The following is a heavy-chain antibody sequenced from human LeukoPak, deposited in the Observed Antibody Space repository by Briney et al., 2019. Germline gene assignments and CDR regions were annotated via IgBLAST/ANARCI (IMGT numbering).Heavy chain of an antibody. J-gene: IGHJ6*03. CDR2: IIPILGIA. Sequence: SVKVSCKASGGTFSSYTISWVRQAPGQGLEWMGRIIPILGIANYAQKFQGRVTITADKSTSTAYMELSSLRSEDTAVYYCARDQGYDFWSGSFEYYYYMDGWGKGTTVTVSS. D-gene: IGHD3-3*01. V-gene: IGHV1-69*04. CDR1: GGTFSSYT. CDR3: ARDQGYDFWSGSFEYYYYMDG.